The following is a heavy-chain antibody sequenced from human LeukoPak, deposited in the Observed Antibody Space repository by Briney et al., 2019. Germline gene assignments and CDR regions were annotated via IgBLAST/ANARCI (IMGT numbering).Heavy chain of an antibody. CDR1: GFSIINYA. D-gene: IGHD2-2*01. Sequence: GRSLMQFCAASGFSIINYAINWVRQAPGWGLEWVAVTSYDENTKYHAVSVKVLFTVSRDNSTNTLYLQMNSLRAEDTAVYYCARDGVVRDCSSTRCPPTYWGQGTMITVSS. V-gene: IGHV3-30-3*01. CDR3: ARDGVVRDCSSTRCPPTY. J-gene: IGHJ3*01. CDR2: TSYDENTK.